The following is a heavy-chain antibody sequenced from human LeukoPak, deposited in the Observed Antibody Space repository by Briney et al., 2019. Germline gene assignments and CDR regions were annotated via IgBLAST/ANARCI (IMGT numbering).Heavy chain of an antibody. CDR2: INPNSGGT. CDR3: ASDHVKWLRFGSPYNWFDP. CDR1: GYTFTGYY. Sequence: ASVKVSCKASGYTFTGYYMHWVRQAPGQGLEWMGWINPNSGGTNYAQKFQGRVTMTRDTSISTAYMELSRLRSDDTAVYYCASDHVKWLRFGSPYNWFDPWGQGTLVTVSS. J-gene: IGHJ5*02. V-gene: IGHV1-2*02. D-gene: IGHD5-12*01.